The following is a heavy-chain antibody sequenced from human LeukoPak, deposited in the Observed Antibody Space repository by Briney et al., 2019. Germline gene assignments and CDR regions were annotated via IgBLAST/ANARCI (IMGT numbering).Heavy chain of an antibody. CDR2: ISSSSSYI. CDR1: GFTFSSYS. V-gene: IGHV3-21*01. CDR3: ARYRELRVLDFDY. Sequence: GGSLRLSCAASGFTFSSYSMNWVRQAPGKGLEWVSSISSSSSYIYYADSVKGRFTISRDNAKNSLYLQMNSLRAEDTAVYYCARYRELRVLDFDYWGQGTLVTVSP. D-gene: IGHD1-26*01. J-gene: IGHJ4*02.